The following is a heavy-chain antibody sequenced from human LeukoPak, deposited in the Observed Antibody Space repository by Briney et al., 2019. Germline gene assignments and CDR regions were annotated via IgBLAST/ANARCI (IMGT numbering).Heavy chain of an antibody. Sequence: GESLKISCKGSGYSFTSYWIGWVRQMPGKGLEWMGIIYPRDSEVRYSASFQGQVTISADKSISTAYLQWSSLKASDSAMYYCARSNYFDYWGQGTLVTVSS. V-gene: IGHV5-51*01. J-gene: IGHJ4*02. CDR2: IYPRDSEV. CDR1: GYSFTSYW. CDR3: ARSNYFDY.